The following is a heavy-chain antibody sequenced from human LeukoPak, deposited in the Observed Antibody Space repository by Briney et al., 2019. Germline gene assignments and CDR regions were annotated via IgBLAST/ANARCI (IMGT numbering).Heavy chain of an antibody. J-gene: IGHJ3*01. D-gene: IGHD3-22*01. CDR2: ISHSGTT. CDR1: GASTRSAGYY. CDR3: ARAGNDDSYALDF. V-gene: IGHV4-31*03. Sequence: SETLSLTCTVSGASTRSAGYYWGWVRQTTAKGLEWIGYISHSGTTYYNPSLKRRVNISIDTSKRQFSLKLSSVTAADTALYCWARAGNDDSYALDFWGQGTMVTVSS.